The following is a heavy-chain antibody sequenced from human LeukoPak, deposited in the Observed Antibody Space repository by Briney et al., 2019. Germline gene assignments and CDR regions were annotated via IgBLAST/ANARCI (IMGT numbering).Heavy chain of an antibody. V-gene: IGHV3-73*01. Sequence: QPGGSLRLSCAASGFTFSGSAMHWVRQASGKGLEWVGRIRSKANSYATAYAASVKGRFTISRDDSKNTAYLQMNSLKTEDTAVYYCTRGGITIFGVVISGDGMDVWGQGTTVTVSS. CDR1: GFTFSGSA. D-gene: IGHD3-3*01. CDR3: TRGGITIFGVVISGDGMDV. J-gene: IGHJ6*02. CDR2: IRSKANSYAT.